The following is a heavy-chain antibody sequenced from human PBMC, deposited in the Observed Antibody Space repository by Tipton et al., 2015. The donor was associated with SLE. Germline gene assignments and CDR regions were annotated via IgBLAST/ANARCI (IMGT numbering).Heavy chain of an antibody. CDR3: ARGGWTRRFDL. D-gene: IGHD6-19*01. J-gene: IGHJ2*01. CDR1: GGSFSGYY. CDR2: INHSGST. V-gene: IGHV4-34*01. Sequence: TLSLTCAVYGGSFSGYYWSWIRQPPGKGLEWIGEINHSGSTNYNPSLKSRVTISVDTSKNQFSLKLSSVTAADTAVYYCARGGWTRRFDLWGHGTLVTVSS.